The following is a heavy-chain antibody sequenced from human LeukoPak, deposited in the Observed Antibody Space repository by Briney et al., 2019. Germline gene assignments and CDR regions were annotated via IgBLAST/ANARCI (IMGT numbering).Heavy chain of an antibody. Sequence: SQTLSLTCTVSGGSISSGSYYWSWIRQPAGKGLEWIGRIYTSGSTNYNPSLKSRVTISVDTFKNQFSLKLSSVTAADTAVYYCARGINSRTTYFDYWGQGTLVTVSS. J-gene: IGHJ4*02. CDR1: GGSISSGSYY. CDR2: IYTSGST. D-gene: IGHD3-10*01. V-gene: IGHV4-61*02. CDR3: ARGINSRTTYFDY.